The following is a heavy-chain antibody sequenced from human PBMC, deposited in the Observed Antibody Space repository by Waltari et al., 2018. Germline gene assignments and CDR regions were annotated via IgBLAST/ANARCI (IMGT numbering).Heavy chain of an antibody. CDR3: ASSNQRNWYFDL. J-gene: IGHJ2*01. CDR2: IYHSGST. V-gene: IGHV4-38-2*01. Sequence: QVQLQESGPGLVKPSETLSLTCAVSGYSISSGYYWGWIRQPPGKGLEWIGSIYHSGSTDYNPSLKSRVTISVDTSKNQFSLKLSSVTAADTAVYYCASSNQRNWYFDLWGRGTLVTVSS. CDR1: GYSISSGYY.